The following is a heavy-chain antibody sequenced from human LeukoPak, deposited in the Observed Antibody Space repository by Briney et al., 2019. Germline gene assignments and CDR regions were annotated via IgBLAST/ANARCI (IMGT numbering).Heavy chain of an antibody. V-gene: IGHV4-59*08. CDR3: ARRLTTGTNDY. CDR1: GDSISSYY. Sequence: PSETLSLTCTVSGDSISSYYWSWIRQPPGKGLEWVGYIYYPATTNYNPSLTSPLTISVDTSKSQFSLRLSSVTAADTAVYYCARRLTTGTNDYWGQGTLVTVSS. D-gene: IGHD1-7*01. CDR2: IYYPATT. J-gene: IGHJ4*02.